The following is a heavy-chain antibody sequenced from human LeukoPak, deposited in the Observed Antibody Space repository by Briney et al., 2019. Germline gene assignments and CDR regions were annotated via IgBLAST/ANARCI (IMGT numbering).Heavy chain of an antibody. CDR1: GFTFSSYG. CDR2: ISGSGGST. J-gene: IGHJ4*02. V-gene: IGHV3-23*01. CDR3: AKAPVTTCSGAYCYPFDY. D-gene: IGHD2-21*01. Sequence: GGTLRLSCAASGFTFSSYGMSWVRQAPGKGLEWVSAISGSGGSTYYADSVKGRFTISRDNSKNTLYLQMNSLRAEDTAVYYCAKAPVTTCSGAYCYPFDYWGQGTLVTVSS.